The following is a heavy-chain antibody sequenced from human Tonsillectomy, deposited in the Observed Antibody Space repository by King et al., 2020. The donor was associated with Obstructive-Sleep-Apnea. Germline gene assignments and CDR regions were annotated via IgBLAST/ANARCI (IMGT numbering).Heavy chain of an antibody. V-gene: IGHV4-59*08. Sequence: VQLQESGPGLVKPSETLSLTCTVSGGSISSYYLSWIRQPPGKGLDWIWDIFYSWSTNYNPSLKSRVTISVDTSKNQFSLKLSSVTAADTAVYYCARHVAPGSAFDYWGQGTLVTVSS. CDR3: ARHVAPGSAFDY. CDR2: IFYSWST. CDR1: GGSISSYY. J-gene: IGHJ4*02. D-gene: IGHD2-15*01.